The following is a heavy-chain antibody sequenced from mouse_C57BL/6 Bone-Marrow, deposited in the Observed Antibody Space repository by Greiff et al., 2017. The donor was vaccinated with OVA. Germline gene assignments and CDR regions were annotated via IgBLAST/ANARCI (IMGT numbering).Heavy chain of an antibody. CDR1: GYTFTSYW. CDR2: IDPSDSYT. CDR3: ARDPETYAMDY. J-gene: IGHJ4*01. Sequence: QVQLQQPGAELVRPGTSVKLSCKASGYTFTSYWMHWVKQRPGQGLEWIGVIDPSDSYTNYNHKFKGKATLTVDTSSSTAYMQLSSLTSEDSAVYYCARDPETYAMDYWGQGTSVTVSS. V-gene: IGHV1-59*01.